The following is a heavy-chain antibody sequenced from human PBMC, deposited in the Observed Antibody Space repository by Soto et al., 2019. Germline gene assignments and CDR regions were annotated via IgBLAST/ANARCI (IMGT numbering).Heavy chain of an antibody. CDR1: GFTFSNYG. CDR3: AKDQRGYGYYYGMDV. Sequence: GGSLRLSCTASGFTFSNYGMHWVRQAPGKGLEWVAVISYDGSNKYYADSVKGRFTISRDNSKNTLYLQMNSLRAEDTAVYYCAKDQRGYGYYYGMDVWGQGTTVTVSS. D-gene: IGHD3-22*01. J-gene: IGHJ6*02. V-gene: IGHV3-30*18. CDR2: ISYDGSNK.